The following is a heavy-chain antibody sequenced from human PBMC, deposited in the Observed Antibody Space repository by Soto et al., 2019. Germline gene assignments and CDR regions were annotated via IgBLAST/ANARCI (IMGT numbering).Heavy chain of an antibody. J-gene: IGHJ3*01. V-gene: IGHV1-18*01. CDR2: IRTFNGKT. CDR3: ARLLTEGATFREDAFDL. D-gene: IGHD1-26*01. Sequence: QVQLMQSGGDVKTPGDSVKVSCTSSRYTFTSHGIAWVRQAPGQGLEWMGWIRTFNGKTDYAQKVQGRVTMTADTLTSTVHMELRSLRSDDTAVYYCARLLTEGATFREDAFDLWGQGTKVIV. CDR1: RYTFTSHG.